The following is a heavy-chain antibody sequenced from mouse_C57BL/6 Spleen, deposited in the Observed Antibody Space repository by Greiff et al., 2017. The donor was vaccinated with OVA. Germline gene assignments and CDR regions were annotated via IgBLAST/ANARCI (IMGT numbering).Heavy chain of an antibody. V-gene: IGHV1-80*01. D-gene: IGHD1-1*01. CDR2: IYPGDGDT. Sequence: QVQLQQSGAELVKPGASVKISCKASGYAFSSYWMNWVKQRPGKGLEWIGQIYPGDGDTNYNGKFKGKATLTADKSSSTAYMQLSSLTSEDSAVYFCARYPSYGTRFDYWGQGTTLTVSS. CDR3: ARYPSYGTRFDY. J-gene: IGHJ2*01. CDR1: GYAFSSYW.